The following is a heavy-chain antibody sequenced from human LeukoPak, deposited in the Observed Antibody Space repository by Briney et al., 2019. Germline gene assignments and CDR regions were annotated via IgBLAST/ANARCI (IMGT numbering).Heavy chain of an antibody. Sequence: PSETLSLTCTVSGGSISSGGYYWSWIRQHPGKGLEWIGYIYYSGSTYYNPSLKSRVTISMDTSKNQFSLKLSSVTAADTAVYYCARDVAYCGGDCYPRHFDSWGQGTLVTVSS. D-gene: IGHD2-21*02. V-gene: IGHV4-31*03. CDR1: GGSISSGGYY. CDR3: ARDVAYCGGDCYPRHFDS. J-gene: IGHJ4*02. CDR2: IYYSGST.